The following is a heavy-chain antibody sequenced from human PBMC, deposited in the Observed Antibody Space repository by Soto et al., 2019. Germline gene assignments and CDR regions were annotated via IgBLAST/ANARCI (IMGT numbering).Heavy chain of an antibody. CDR1: GYTFTSYD. Sequence: GASVKVSCKASGYTFTSYDINWVRQATGQGLEWMGWMNPNSGNTGYAQKFQGRVTMTRNTSISTAYMELSSLRSEDTAVYYCAREENCSGGTCYSEYFHRWGQGTLVTVSS. D-gene: IGHD2-15*01. CDR3: AREENCSGGTCYSEYFHR. V-gene: IGHV1-8*01. J-gene: IGHJ1*01. CDR2: MNPNSGNT.